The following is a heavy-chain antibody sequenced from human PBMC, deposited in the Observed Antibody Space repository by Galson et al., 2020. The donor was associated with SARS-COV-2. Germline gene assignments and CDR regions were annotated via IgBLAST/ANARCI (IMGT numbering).Heavy chain of an antibody. CDR2: VKSRVDGGTI. CDR1: GFTFSGAW. D-gene: IGHD3-16*01. CDR3: VTDVPGFYDPFYY. J-gene: IGHJ4*02. V-gene: IGHV3-15*01. Sequence: GGSLRLSCEVSGFTFSGAWMTWVRQAPGKGLEWVGRVKSRVDGGTIDYAAPVKGRFIITRDDSTNMLYLQMTSLKSEDTAVYYCVTDVPGFYDPFYYWGQGTLVIVSS.